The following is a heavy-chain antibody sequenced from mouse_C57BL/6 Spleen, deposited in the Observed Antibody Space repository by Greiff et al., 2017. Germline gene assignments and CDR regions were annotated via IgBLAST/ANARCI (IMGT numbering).Heavy chain of an antibody. Sequence: EVKLMESGGGLVQPGESLKLSCESNEYEFPSHDMSWVRKTPEKRLELVAAINSDGGSTYYPDTMERRFIISRDNTKKTPYLQMSSLRSEDTALYYCARQNWDGAMDYWGQGTSVTVSS. V-gene: IGHV5-2*01. CDR3: ARQNWDGAMDY. CDR2: INSDGGST. D-gene: IGHD4-1*01. J-gene: IGHJ4*01. CDR1: EYEFPSHD.